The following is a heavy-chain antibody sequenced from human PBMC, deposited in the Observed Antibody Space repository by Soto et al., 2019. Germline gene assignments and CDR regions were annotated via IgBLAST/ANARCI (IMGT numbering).Heavy chain of an antibody. CDR1: RLSFCIYE. Sequence: VGSLRLSCVASRLSFCIYEISGFRQAAGKGLEWVSRVSLTGDRTNYAGSVKGRFTVSRDNFKNTLYLEMDSLRPEDTAIYYCARGGGYCTPTRCAIDSWGQGTPVTVSS. J-gene: IGHJ4*02. D-gene: IGHD2-8*01. V-gene: IGHV3-23*01. CDR2: VSLTGDRT. CDR3: ARGGGYCTPTRCAIDS.